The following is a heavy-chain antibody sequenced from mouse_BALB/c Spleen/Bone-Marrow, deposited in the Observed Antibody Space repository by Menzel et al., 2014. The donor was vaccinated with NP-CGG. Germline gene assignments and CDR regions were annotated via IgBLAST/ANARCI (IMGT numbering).Heavy chain of an antibody. D-gene: IGHD1-1*01. CDR2: INPDSSTI. V-gene: IGHV4-1*02. J-gene: IGHJ1*01. Sequence: VQLQQSGGGLVQPGGSLKLSCAASGFDCSRYWMSWVRQAPGKGLEWIGEINPDSSTINYTPSLKDKFIISRDNAKNTLYLQMSKVRSEDTALYYCARLNYYGSLFVWGAGTTVTVSS. CDR3: ARLNYYGSLFV. CDR1: GFDCSRYW.